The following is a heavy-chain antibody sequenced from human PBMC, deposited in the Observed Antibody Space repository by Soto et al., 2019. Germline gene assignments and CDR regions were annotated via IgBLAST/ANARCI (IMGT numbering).Heavy chain of an antibody. CDR3: AKDIDYSNPTIDY. CDR2: ISYDGSNK. V-gene: IGHV3-30*18. Sequence: GGSLRLSCAASGFTFSSYGMHWVRQAPGKGLEWVAVISYDGSNKYYADSVKGRFTISRDNSKSTLYLQMNSLRAEDTAVYYCAKDIDYSNPTIDYWGQGNLVTVSS. J-gene: IGHJ4*02. D-gene: IGHD4-17*01. CDR1: GFTFSSYG.